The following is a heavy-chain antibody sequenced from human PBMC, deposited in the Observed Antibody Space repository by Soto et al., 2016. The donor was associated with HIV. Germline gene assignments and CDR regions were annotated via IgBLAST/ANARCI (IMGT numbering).Heavy chain of an antibody. CDR3: AKGSGTVGHYYYYGMDV. Sequence: EVQLLESGGGLVQPGGSLRLSCAASGFTFSSYAMSWVRQAPGKGLEWVSAISGSGGSTYYADSVKGRFTISRDNSKNTVYLQMNSPRADDTAVYYCAKGSGTVGHYYYYGMDVWGQGTTVTVSS. CDR2: ISGSGGST. D-gene: IGHD3-10*01. CDR1: GFTFSSYA. J-gene: IGHJ6*02. V-gene: IGHV3-23*01.